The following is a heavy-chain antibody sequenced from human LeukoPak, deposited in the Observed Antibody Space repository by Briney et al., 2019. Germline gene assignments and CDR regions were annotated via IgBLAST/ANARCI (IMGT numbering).Heavy chain of an antibody. CDR2: IRNDGTKK. D-gene: IGHD7-27*01. Sequence: GGSLRLSCAASGFSFSSYGMHWVRQAPGKGLGWVAFIRNDGTKKYYADSVKGRFTFSRDNSKSTLYLQMDSLTAEDTAVYYCAKDGNWGFEKWGQGTLVTVSS. CDR1: GFSFSSYG. J-gene: IGHJ4*02. V-gene: IGHV3-30*02. CDR3: AKDGNWGFEK.